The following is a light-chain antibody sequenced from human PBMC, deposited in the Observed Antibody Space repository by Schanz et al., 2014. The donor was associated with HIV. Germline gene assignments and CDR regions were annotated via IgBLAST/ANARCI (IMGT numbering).Light chain of an antibody. J-gene: IGLJ3*02. CDR2: EVS. CDR1: SSDVGKYNL. Sequence: QSALTQPASVSGSPGQSITISCTGTSSDVGKYNLVSWYQQHPGRAPKVMIYEVSKRPSGASHRFSGSKSGNTASLTISGLQAEDEADYYCCSYAGSRIRVFGGGTKLTVL. CDR3: CSYAGSRIRV. V-gene: IGLV2-23*02.